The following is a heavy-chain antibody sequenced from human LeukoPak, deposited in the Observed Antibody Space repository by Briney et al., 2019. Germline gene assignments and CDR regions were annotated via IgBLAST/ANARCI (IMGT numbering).Heavy chain of an antibody. Sequence: PSETLSLTCTVSGYSISSGYYWGWIRQPPGKGLEWIGSIYHSGSTYYNPSLKSRVTISVDTSKNQFSLKLTSVTAADTAVYYCARDPGIGGKSFDPWGQGTLVTVSS. J-gene: IGHJ5*02. D-gene: IGHD3-10*01. CDR3: ARDPGIGGKSFDP. CDR1: GYSISSGYY. CDR2: IYHSGST. V-gene: IGHV4-38-2*02.